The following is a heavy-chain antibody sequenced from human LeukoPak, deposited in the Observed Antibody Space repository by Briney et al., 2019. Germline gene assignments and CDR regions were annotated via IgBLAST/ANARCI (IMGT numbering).Heavy chain of an antibody. CDR3: ARRIVGATTDY. CDR1: GGSISSSSYY. CDR2: IYYSGST. V-gene: IGHV4-39*07. Sequence: SETLSLTCTVSGGSISSSSYYWGWIRQPPGKGLEWIGSIYYSGSTYYDPSLKSRVTISVDTSKNQFSLKLSSVTAADTAVYYCARRIVGATTDYWGQGTLVTVSS. J-gene: IGHJ4*02. D-gene: IGHD1-26*01.